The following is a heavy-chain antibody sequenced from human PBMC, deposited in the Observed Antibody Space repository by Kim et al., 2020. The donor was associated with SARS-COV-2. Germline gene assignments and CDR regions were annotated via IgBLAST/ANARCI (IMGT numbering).Heavy chain of an antibody. CDR1: GYTFTSYD. J-gene: IGHJ4*02. D-gene: IGHD3-16*01. V-gene: IGHV1-8*01. CDR2: MNPNSGNT. CDR3: ARGRLRNPPLGY. Sequence: ASVKVSCKASGYTFTSYDINWVRQATGQGLEWMGWMNPNSGNTGYAQKFQGRVTMTRNTSISTAYMELSSLSSEDTAVYYCARGRLRNPPLGYWGQGTLVTVSS.